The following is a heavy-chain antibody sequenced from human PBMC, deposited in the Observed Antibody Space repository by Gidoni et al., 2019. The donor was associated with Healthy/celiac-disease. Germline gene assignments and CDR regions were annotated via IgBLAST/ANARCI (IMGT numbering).Heavy chain of an antibody. V-gene: IGHV1-2*06. Sequence: QGQLVQSGAEGKKPGASVKVSCKASGYTFTVHYMHWVRQATGQGLEWMGRINPHSGGTNYAQKFQGSVTMTRDTSISTAYMELSRLRSDDTAVYYCARGGITMVRGTSGGMDVWGQGTTVTVSS. CDR1: GYTFTVHY. D-gene: IGHD3-10*01. J-gene: IGHJ6*02. CDR3: ARGGITMVRGTSGGMDV. CDR2: INPHSGGT.